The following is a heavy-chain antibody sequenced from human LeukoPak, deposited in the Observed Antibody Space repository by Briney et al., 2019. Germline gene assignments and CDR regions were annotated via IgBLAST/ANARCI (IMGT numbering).Heavy chain of an antibody. CDR2: INHSGST. D-gene: IGHD4-17*01. CDR3: ARQAPSGGDYAEH. Sequence: PSETLSLTCAVYGGSFSGYYWSWIRQPPGKGLEWIGEINHSGSTNYNPSLKSRVTISVDTSKNQFSLKLSSVTAADTAVYYCARQAPSGGDYAEHWGQGTLVTVSS. V-gene: IGHV4-34*01. J-gene: IGHJ1*01. CDR1: GGSFSGYY.